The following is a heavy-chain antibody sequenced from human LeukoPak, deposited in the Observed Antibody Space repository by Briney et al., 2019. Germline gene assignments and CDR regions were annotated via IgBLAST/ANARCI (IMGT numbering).Heavy chain of an antibody. V-gene: IGHV3-7*01. CDR2: IKQDGSEK. CDR1: GFTFSSYW. Sequence: AGGSLRLSCAAAGFTFSSYWMSWVRQAPGKGLEWVANIKQDGSEKYYVDSVKGRFTISRDNAKNSLYLQMNSLRAEDTAVYYCARSRVRPYFDYWGQGTLVTVSS. CDR3: ARSRVRPYFDY. D-gene: IGHD1-1*01. J-gene: IGHJ4*02.